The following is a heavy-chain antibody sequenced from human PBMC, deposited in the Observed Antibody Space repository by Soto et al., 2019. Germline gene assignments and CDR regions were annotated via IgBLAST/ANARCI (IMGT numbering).Heavy chain of an antibody. Sequence: SETLSLTCAVYGGSFSGYYWSWIRQPPGKGLEWIGEINHSGSTNYSPSLKSRVTISVDTSKNQFSLKLSSVTAADTAVYYCEREAAAGKVGFDYWGQGTLVTVSS. CDR3: EREAAAGKVGFDY. CDR2: INHSGST. J-gene: IGHJ4*02. CDR1: GGSFSGYY. D-gene: IGHD6-13*01. V-gene: IGHV4-34*01.